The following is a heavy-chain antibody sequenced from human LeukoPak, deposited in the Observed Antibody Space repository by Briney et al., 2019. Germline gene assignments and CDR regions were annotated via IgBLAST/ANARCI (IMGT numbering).Heavy chain of an antibody. CDR2: IWYDGSNR. CDR1: GFIFSNYG. J-gene: IGHJ4*02. V-gene: IGHV3-33*01. Sequence: GRSLRLSCAASGFIFSNYGMHWVRQAPGKGLEWVAVIWYDGSNRYYADSVKGRFTVSRDNSKNTLYLQMNSLGVDDSAVYYCARDLLLRYTLSFEYWGQGTLVTVSS. D-gene: IGHD3-16*02. CDR3: ARDLLLRYTLSFEY.